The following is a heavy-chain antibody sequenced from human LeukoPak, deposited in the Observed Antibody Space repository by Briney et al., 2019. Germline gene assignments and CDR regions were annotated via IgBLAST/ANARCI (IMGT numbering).Heavy chain of an antibody. J-gene: IGHJ4*02. CDR3: ASGTYRLGDY. V-gene: IGHV3-23*01. Sequence: GGSLRLSCAASGLSFSTYAMSWVRQAPGKGLEWVAGISGSGVGTHYAGSVNGRFRISRDNSANTLYLQMNSLREEDTALYYCASGTYRLGDYWGQGTQVAVSP. CDR2: ISGSGVGT. CDR1: GLSFSTYA. D-gene: IGHD3-10*01.